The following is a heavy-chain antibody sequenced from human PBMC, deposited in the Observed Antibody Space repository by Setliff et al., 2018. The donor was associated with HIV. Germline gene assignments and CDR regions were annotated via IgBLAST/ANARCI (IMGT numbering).Heavy chain of an antibody. CDR3: ARHGSMVPGLDP. J-gene: IGHJ5*02. CDR1: GYSFTSYW. CDR2: IDPSDSYT. D-gene: IGHD2-21*02. V-gene: IGHV5-10-1*01. Sequence: PGESLKISCKGSGYSFTSYWISWVRQMPGKGLEWMGRIDPSDSYTKYSPSFQGQVTMSVDTSVSTAYLEWSSLKASDTAIYFCARHGSMVPGLDPWGQGTLVTVSS.